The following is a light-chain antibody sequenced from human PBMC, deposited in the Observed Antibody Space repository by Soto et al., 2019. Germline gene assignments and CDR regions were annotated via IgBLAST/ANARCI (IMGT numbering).Light chain of an antibody. J-gene: IGLJ1*01. V-gene: IGLV2-8*01. CDR3: KSYAGSNTYV. Sequence: ALTQPPSASGSPGQSVTISCTGTKNDIGVYDFVSWYQHHPGKAPRLIIYEVVQRPSGVPDRFSGSKPANTASLTVSGLQAADEADYFCKSYAGSNTYVFGSGTKVTVL. CDR1: KNDIGVYDF. CDR2: EVV.